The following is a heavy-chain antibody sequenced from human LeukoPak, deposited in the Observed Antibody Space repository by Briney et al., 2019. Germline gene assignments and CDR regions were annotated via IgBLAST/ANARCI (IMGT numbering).Heavy chain of an antibody. CDR3: ARGNTIAAHS. CDR1: GGSISSSSYY. CDR2: IYYSGST. Sequence: SETLSLTCTVSGGSISSSSYYWGWIRQPPGKGLEWIGSIYYSGSTYYNPSLKSRVTISVDTSKNQFSLKLSSVTAADTAVYYCARGNTIAAHSWGQGTLVTVSS. D-gene: IGHD6-6*01. V-gene: IGHV4-39*07. J-gene: IGHJ4*02.